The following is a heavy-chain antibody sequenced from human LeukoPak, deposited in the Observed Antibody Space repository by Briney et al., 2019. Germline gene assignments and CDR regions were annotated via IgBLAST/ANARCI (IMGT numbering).Heavy chain of an antibody. Sequence: HPGGSLRLSCAASGFTFSSYGMHWVRQAPGKGLEWVAVIWYDGSNKYYADSVKGRFTISRDNSKNTLYLQMNSLGAEDTAVYYCAKDLAAANTGFDYWGQGTLVTVSS. D-gene: IGHD6-13*01. CDR2: IWYDGSNK. J-gene: IGHJ4*02. V-gene: IGHV3-33*06. CDR3: AKDLAAANTGFDY. CDR1: GFTFSSYG.